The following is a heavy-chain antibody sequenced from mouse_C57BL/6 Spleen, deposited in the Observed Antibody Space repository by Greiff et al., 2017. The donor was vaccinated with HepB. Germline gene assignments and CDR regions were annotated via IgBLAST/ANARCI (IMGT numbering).Heavy chain of an antibody. J-gene: IGHJ2*01. CDR2: IYPGDGDT. CDR1: GYAFSSSW. Sequence: QVQLQQSGPELVKPGASVKISCKASGYAFSSSWMNWVKQRPGKGLEWIGRIYPGDGDTNYNGKFKGKATLTADKSSSTAYMQLSSLTSEDSAVDFCTRGQLRLPLDYWGQGTTLTVSS. CDR3: TRGQLRLPLDY. V-gene: IGHV1-82*01. D-gene: IGHD3-2*02.